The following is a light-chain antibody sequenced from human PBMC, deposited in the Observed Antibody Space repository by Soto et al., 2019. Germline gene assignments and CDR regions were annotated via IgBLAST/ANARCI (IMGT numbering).Light chain of an antibody. V-gene: IGLV2-11*01. Sequence: QSALTQPRSVSGSPGQSVTISCTGTSSDVGGYNYVSWYQQDPGKVPKLIIYDVNKRPSGVPDRFSGSRSGNTASLTISGLQAEDEADYYCCSYAGSYIHVVFGGGTKLTVL. J-gene: IGLJ2*01. CDR2: DVN. CDR3: CSYAGSYIHVV. CDR1: SSDVGGYNY.